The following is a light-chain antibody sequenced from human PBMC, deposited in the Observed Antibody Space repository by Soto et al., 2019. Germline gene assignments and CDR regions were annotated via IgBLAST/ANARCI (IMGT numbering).Light chain of an antibody. CDR3: QQFGSSPGT. CDR2: TAS. J-gene: IGKJ1*01. CDR1: QSVNNN. V-gene: IGKV3-20*01. Sequence: EIVLTQSPGTLSFSPGERATLSCRASQSVNNNLVWYQQKPGQAPRLLIYTASSRATGIPDRFSGSGSGTDFTLTISRLEPEDFAVYYCQQFGSSPGTFGQGTKVDIK.